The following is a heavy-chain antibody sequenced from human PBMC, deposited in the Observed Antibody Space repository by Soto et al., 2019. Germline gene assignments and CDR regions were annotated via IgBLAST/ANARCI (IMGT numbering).Heavy chain of an antibody. CDR3: ASGAVWKGGMDV. CDR1: GYSFTIYW. V-gene: IGHV5-10-1*01. J-gene: IGHJ6*02. Sequence: GDSVKLSWKGSGYSFTIYWISWVRRMHGEGPEKMERIDPSAFYTVHGEAFHGLVTISSDKSICTAYLQWSSLKASDSAMYYWASGAVWKGGMDVWGQGTTVPVSS. D-gene: IGHD1-1*01. CDR2: IDPSAFYT.